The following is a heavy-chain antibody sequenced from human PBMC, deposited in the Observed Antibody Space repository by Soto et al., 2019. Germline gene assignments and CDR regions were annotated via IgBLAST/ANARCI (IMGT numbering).Heavy chain of an antibody. J-gene: IGHJ4*02. D-gene: IGHD3-22*01. CDR1: GGSIRSSSYY. CDR3: ARQNSKSSVYYVFDY. V-gene: IGHV4-39*01. CDR2: ISYSGNT. Sequence: QLQLQESGPGLVKPSETLSLTCTVSGGSIRSSSYYWGWIRQPPGTGLAWIGTISYSGNTYYNPSLKSRVTMSVGTSNTQFALRLISVTAADTAVYYCARQNSKSSVYYVFDYWGQGTLVTVSS.